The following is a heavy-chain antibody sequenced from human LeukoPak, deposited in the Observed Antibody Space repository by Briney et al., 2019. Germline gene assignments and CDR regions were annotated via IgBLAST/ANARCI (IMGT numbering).Heavy chain of an antibody. V-gene: IGHV1-18*01. CDR1: GYTFTSYG. D-gene: IGHD3-10*01. Sequence: ASVKVSCKASGYTFTSYGISWVRQAPGQGLEWMGWISAYNGNKNYAQKLQGRVTMTTDTSTSTAYMGLRSLRSDDTAVYYCARAAGSGSYYSSYYFDYWGQGTLVTVSS. CDR3: ARAAGSGSYYSSYYFDY. J-gene: IGHJ4*02. CDR2: ISAYNGNK.